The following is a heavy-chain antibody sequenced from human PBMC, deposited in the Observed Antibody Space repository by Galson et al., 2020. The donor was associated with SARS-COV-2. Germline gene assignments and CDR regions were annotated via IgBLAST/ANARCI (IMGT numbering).Heavy chain of an antibody. V-gene: IGHV1-24*01. CDR2: FDPEDGET. Sequence: SLKVSCTVSGYTLTELSMHWVRQAPGKGLEWMGGFDPEDGETIYAQKFQGRVTMTEDTSTDTAYMELSSLRSEDTAVYYCATDYAYNWNDGSLDYWGQGTLVTVSS. CDR1: GYTLTELS. CDR3: ATDYAYNWNDGSLDY. D-gene: IGHD1-1*01. J-gene: IGHJ4*02.